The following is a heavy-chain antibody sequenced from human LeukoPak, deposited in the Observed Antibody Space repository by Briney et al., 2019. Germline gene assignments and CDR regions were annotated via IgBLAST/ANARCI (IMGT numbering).Heavy chain of an antibody. Sequence: ASVKVSCKASGFIFSNHYMHWVRQAPGQGLEWMGIINPSGTSTNYAQKFRGRATLTRDMSTSTVYMELSSLRSEDTAVCYCTRDNSRNARGWWFDPWGQGTLVTVSS. CDR2: INPSGTST. V-gene: IGHV1-46*03. J-gene: IGHJ5*02. CDR3: TRDNSRNARGWWFDP. D-gene: IGHD4-11*01. CDR1: GFIFSNHY.